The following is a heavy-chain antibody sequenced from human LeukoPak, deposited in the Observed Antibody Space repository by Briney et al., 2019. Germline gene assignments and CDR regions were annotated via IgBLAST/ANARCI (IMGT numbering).Heavy chain of an antibody. J-gene: IGHJ4*02. V-gene: IGHV3-74*01. CDR3: TRGGVDY. CDR1: GFTFSSYW. Sequence: GGSLRLSCAASGFTFSSYWMHWVRHAPGKGLVWVSRINSDGSSTTYADSVKGRFTISRDNAQNMLYLQMNSLRVEDTAVYYCTRGGVDYWGQGTLVTVSS. CDR2: INSDGSST.